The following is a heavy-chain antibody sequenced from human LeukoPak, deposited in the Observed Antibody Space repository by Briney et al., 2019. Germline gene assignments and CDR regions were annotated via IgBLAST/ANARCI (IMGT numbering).Heavy chain of an antibody. Sequence: ASVKVSCKASGYTFTSYDINWVRQATGQGLEWMGWMNPNSGNTGYAQKFQGRVTITRNTSISTAYMELSSLRSEDTAVYYCARVEQQPPQNPLQYYYYYYMDVWGKGTTVTVSS. CDR1: GYTFTSYD. V-gene: IGHV1-8*03. CDR3: ARVEQQPPQNPLQYYYYYYMDV. D-gene: IGHD6-13*01. J-gene: IGHJ6*03. CDR2: MNPNSGNT.